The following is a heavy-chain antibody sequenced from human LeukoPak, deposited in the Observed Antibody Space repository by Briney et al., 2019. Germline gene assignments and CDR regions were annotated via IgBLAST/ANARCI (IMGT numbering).Heavy chain of an antibody. CDR3: ARDNRIAAAGWVYWYFDL. V-gene: IGHV6-1*01. CDR1: GDSVSSASAG. D-gene: IGHD6-13*01. Sequence: SQTLSLTCDISGDSVSSASAGWNWIRQSPSRVLEWLGRIYYRSKWSNDYAVSVKSRITINPDTSKNQFSLQLNSVTPEDTAVYYCARDNRIAAAGWVYWYFDLWGRGTLVTVSS. CDR2: IYYRSKWSN. J-gene: IGHJ2*01.